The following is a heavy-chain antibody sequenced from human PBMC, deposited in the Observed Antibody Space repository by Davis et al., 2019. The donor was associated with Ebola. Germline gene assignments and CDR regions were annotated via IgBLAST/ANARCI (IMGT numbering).Heavy chain of an antibody. Sequence: MPSETLSLTCAVYGGSFSDYYWSWIRQPPGKGLEWIGEINHSGSSNYNSSLKSRVTISVDTSKNQFSLKLNSVTAADTAVYYCARRSRIGVVTAMGFHDPWGQGTRVTVSS. V-gene: IGHV4-34*01. CDR1: GGSFSDYY. CDR3: ARRSRIGVVTAMGFHDP. J-gene: IGHJ5*02. D-gene: IGHD2-21*02. CDR2: INHSGSS.